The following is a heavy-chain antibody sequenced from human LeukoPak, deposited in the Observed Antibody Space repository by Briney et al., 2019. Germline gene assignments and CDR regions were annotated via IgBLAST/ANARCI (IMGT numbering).Heavy chain of an antibody. CDR2: IYYSGST. V-gene: IGHV4-59*01. CDR3: ARDGDTAMA. D-gene: IGHD5-18*01. CDR1: GGSISSYY. Sequence: SETLSLTCTVSGGSISSYYWSWIRQPPGKGLEWVGYIYYSGSTNYNPSLKSRVTISVDTSKNQFSLKLNSVTAADTAVYYCARDGDTAMAWGQGTLVTVSS. J-gene: IGHJ4*02.